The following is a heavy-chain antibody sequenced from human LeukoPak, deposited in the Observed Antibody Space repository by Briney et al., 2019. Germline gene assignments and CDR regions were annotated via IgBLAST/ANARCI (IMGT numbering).Heavy chain of an antibody. CDR1: GGSISSYY. D-gene: IGHD3-22*01. Sequence: SETLSLTCTVSGGSISSYYWSWIRQPPGKGLEWIGYIYYSGSTNYNPSLKSRVTISVDTSKNQFSLKLSSVTAADTAVYYWARAGDGRYYYDSSGYYSPEYYFDYWGQGTLVTVSS. CDR3: ARAGDGRYYYDSSGYYSPEYYFDY. CDR2: IYYSGST. J-gene: IGHJ4*02. V-gene: IGHV4-59*01.